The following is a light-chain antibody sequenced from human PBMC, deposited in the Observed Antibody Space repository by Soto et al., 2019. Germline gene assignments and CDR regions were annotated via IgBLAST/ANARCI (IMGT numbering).Light chain of an antibody. CDR1: QSISSY. J-gene: IGKJ4*01. CDR2: DVS. CDR3: QQRSKWPLT. V-gene: IGKV3-11*01. Sequence: EIVMTQSPVTLSLSPGERATLSCRASQSISSYLGWYQQKPGQAPRLLIYDVSNRATGIPARFSGSGSGTDFTLTISSLEPEDFAVYYCQQRSKWPLTFGGGTKVDIK.